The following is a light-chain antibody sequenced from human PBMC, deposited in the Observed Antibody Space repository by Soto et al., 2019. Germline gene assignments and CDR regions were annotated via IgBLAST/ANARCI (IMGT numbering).Light chain of an antibody. CDR2: DAS. CDR1: QSVRSN. CDR3: QQYNRSAPWT. V-gene: IGKV3-15*01. J-gene: IGKJ1*01. Sequence: RVMERGALAVSVTTGKGATRSCRASQSVRSNLAWYQQKPGQAPRLLMYDASTRATCIPARFSGRRSGTEVTLTIRSLYSEELAVYSSQQYNRSAPWTFGQGTKVDIK.